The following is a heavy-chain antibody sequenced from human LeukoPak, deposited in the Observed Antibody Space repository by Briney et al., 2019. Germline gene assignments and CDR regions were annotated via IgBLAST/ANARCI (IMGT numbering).Heavy chain of an antibody. D-gene: IGHD3-3*01. J-gene: IGHJ4*02. Sequence: TSETLSLTCAVYGGSFSGYYWSWIRQPPGKGLEWIGEINHSGSTNYNPSLKSRVTISVDTSKNQFSLKLSSVTAADTAVYYCARRPNHFWSGYTHFDYWGQGTLVTVSS. CDR1: GGSFSGYY. CDR2: INHSGST. V-gene: IGHV4-34*01. CDR3: ARRPNHFWSGYTHFDY.